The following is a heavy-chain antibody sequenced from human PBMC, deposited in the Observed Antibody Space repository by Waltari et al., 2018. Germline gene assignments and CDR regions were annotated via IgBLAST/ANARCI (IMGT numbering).Heavy chain of an antibody. D-gene: IGHD7-27*01. CDR2: IYYSGST. J-gene: IGHJ4*02. CDR1: GGSISSSSYY. Sequence: QLQLQESGPGLVKPSETLSLTCTVSGGSISSSSYYWGWIRQPPGKGLEWIGSIYYSGSTYYNPSLKSRVTISVDTSTNQFSLKLSSVTAADTAVYYCARGRGNSGYFDYWGQGTLVTVSS. V-gene: IGHV4-39*07. CDR3: ARGRGNSGYFDY.